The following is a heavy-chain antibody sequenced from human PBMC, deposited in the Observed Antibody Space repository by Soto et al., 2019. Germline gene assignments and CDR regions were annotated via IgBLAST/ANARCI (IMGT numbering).Heavy chain of an antibody. CDR1: GGTFSSYA. Sequence: ASVNVSCKASGGTFSSYAISWVRQAPGQGLEWMGGIIPIFGTANYAQKFQGRVTITADKSTGTAYMELSSLRSEDTAVYYCASRGSSGSYYPFDYWGQGTLVTVSS. V-gene: IGHV1-69*06. J-gene: IGHJ4*02. CDR3: ASRGSSGSYYPFDY. D-gene: IGHD1-26*01. CDR2: IIPIFGTA.